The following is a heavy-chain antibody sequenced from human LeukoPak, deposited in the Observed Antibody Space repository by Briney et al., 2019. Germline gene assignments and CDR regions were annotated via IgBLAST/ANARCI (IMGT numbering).Heavy chain of an antibody. J-gene: IGHJ3*02. CDR3: AXDLVGAAAFDAFDI. D-gene: IGHD1-26*01. V-gene: IGHV1-8*01. CDR1: GYTFTSYD. CDR2: MNPNSGNT. Sequence: ASVKVSCKASGYTFTSYDINWVRQATGQGLEWMGWMNPNSGNTGYAQKFQGRVTMTRNTSISTAYMELSSLRSEDTAVYYCAXDLVGAAAFDAFDIWGQGTMVTVSS.